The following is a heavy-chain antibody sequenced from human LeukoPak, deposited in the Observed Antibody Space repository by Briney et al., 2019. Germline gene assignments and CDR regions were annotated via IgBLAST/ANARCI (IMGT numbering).Heavy chain of an antibody. CDR3: ARVSRSGYSSSWYFGY. Sequence: GGSLRLSCAVSGFTFSSYGMHWVRQAPGKGLEWVAVIWYDGSNKYYADSVKGRFTISRDNSKNTLYLQMNSLRAEDTAVYYCARVSRSGYSSSWYFGYWGQGTLVTVSS. D-gene: IGHD6-13*01. V-gene: IGHV3-33*01. CDR1: GFTFSSYG. CDR2: IWYDGSNK. J-gene: IGHJ4*02.